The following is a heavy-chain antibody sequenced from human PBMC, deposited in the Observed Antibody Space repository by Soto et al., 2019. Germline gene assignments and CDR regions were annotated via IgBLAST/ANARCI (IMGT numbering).Heavy chain of an antibody. Sequence: SETLSLTCTVSGGSISSGGYCWSWIRQHPGKGLEWIGYIYYSGSTYYNPSLKSRVTISVDTSKNQFSLKLSSVTAADTAVYYCARWAYSSSWYSGISYWGQGTLVTVSS. CDR2: IYYSGST. CDR3: ARWAYSSSWYSGISY. J-gene: IGHJ4*02. V-gene: IGHV4-31*03. D-gene: IGHD6-13*01. CDR1: GGSISSGGYC.